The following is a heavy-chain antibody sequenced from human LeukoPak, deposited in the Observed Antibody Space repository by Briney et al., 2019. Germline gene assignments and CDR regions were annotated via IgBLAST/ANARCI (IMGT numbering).Heavy chain of an antibody. J-gene: IGHJ4*02. Sequence: SETLSLTCTVSGGSISSYYWSWIRQPPGKGLEWIGHIYYSGSTNYNPSLKSRVTISVDTSKNQFSLKLSSVTAADTAVYYCARDHESCANGVCLFVWGQGALVTVSS. CDR3: ARDHESCANGVCLFV. CDR1: GGSISSYY. D-gene: IGHD2-8*01. CDR2: IYYSGST. V-gene: IGHV4-59*01.